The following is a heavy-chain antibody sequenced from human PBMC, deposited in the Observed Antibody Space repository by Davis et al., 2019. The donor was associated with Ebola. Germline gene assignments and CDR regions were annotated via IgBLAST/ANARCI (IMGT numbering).Heavy chain of an antibody. Sequence: GESLKISCAASGFTVSSNYMSWVRQAPGKGLEWVSVIYSGGSTYYADSVKGRFTISRHNSKNTLYLQMNSLRAEDTAVYYCAKDRSIVGATVDYWGQGTLVTVSS. CDR1: GFTVSSNY. J-gene: IGHJ4*02. CDR3: AKDRSIVGATVDY. D-gene: IGHD1-26*01. CDR2: IYSGGST. V-gene: IGHV3-53*01.